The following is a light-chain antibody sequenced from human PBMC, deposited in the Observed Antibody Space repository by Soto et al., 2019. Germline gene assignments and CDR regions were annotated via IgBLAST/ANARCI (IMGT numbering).Light chain of an antibody. CDR1: SSDIGSYNY. CDR2: EVN. J-gene: IGLJ1*01. V-gene: IGLV2-14*01. CDR3: SSYTTSTTYV. Sequence: QSALTQPASVSGSPGQSTTISCTGTSSDIGSYNYVSWYQQHPGRAPRLMIYEVNNRPSGVSNRFSGSKSGNTASLTISGLQAEDEADDYCSSYTTSTTYVFGPGTKLTVL.